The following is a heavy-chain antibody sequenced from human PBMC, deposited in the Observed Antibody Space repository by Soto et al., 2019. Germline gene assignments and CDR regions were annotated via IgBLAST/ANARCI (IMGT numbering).Heavy chain of an antibody. CDR2: INSDGSST. CDR1: GIIFSSYW. V-gene: IGHV3-74*01. D-gene: IGHD4-17*01. CDR3: GRGNDYGGPGIGVGP. Sequence: EVQLVESGGGLVQPGGSLRLSCAASGIIFSSYWMHWVRQAPGKGLVWVSRINSDGSSTSYADSVKGRFTISRDNAKNTLDLQMNSPGVEDTAVYYCGRGNDYGGPGIGVGPWGQGTLVTVSS. J-gene: IGHJ5*02.